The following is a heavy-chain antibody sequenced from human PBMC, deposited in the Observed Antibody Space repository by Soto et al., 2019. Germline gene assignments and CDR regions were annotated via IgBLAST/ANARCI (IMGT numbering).Heavy chain of an antibody. Sequence: QVQLVQSGAEVKKPGASVKVSCKASGYTFTSYGISWVRQAPGQGLEWMGWISAYNGNTNYAQKLQGRVTMTKDTSTSTAYMELRSLRSDDTAVYYCARDGVDTATGYYYGMDVWGQGTTVTVSS. CDR2: ISAYNGNT. D-gene: IGHD5-18*01. V-gene: IGHV1-18*01. CDR3: ARDGVDTATGYYYGMDV. CDR1: GYTFTSYG. J-gene: IGHJ6*02.